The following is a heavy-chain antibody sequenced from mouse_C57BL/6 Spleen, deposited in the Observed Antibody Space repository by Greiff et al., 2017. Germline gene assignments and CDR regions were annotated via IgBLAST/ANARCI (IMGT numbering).Heavy chain of an antibody. CDR2: IDPANGNT. Sequence: VQLKESVAELVRPGASVKLSCTASGFNIKNTYMHWVKQRPEQGLEWIGRIDPANGNTKTAPKFQGKATITADTSSNTSYLQLRSLTSEDTAIYYCARYYGSSYWYFDVWGTGTTVTVSS. CDR3: ARYYGSSYWYFDV. J-gene: IGHJ1*03. D-gene: IGHD1-1*01. V-gene: IGHV14-3*01. CDR1: GFNIKNTY.